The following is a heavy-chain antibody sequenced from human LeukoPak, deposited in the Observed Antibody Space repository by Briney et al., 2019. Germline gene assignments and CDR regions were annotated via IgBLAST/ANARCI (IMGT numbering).Heavy chain of an antibody. Sequence: SETLSLTCTVSGGSINTNYWSWIRKPPGKGLEWIGHIYNSGSTEYSPSLKSRVTISVDTSKNQFSLKLSSVTAADTAVYYCARFKRAGGWSYFDYWGQGTLVTVSS. CDR2: IYNSGST. CDR3: ARFKRAGGWSYFDY. D-gene: IGHD6-19*01. J-gene: IGHJ4*02. CDR1: GGSINTNY. V-gene: IGHV4-59*01.